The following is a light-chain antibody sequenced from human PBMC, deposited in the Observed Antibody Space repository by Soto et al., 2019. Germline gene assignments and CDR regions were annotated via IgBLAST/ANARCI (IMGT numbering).Light chain of an antibody. Sequence: DIQMTQAPSSLSASVGDRVTITCRASQSISSCLNWYQQKPGKAPKLLIYAASSLQSGVPSRFSGSGSGTDFTLTISSLQPEDFATYYCQKSYSTPITFGQGTRLEIK. V-gene: IGKV1-39*01. CDR2: AAS. CDR3: QKSYSTPIT. CDR1: QSISSC. J-gene: IGKJ5*01.